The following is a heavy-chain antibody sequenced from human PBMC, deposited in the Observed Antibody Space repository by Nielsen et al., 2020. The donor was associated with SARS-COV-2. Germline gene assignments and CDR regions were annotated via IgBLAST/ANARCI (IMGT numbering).Heavy chain of an antibody. D-gene: IGHD3-22*01. CDR2: ISGSGGNR. Sequence: GESLKISCAASGFTLSSFAMSWVRQAPGKGLEWVSGISGSGGNRYYADSVKGRFTISRDNSKKTLYLQMDSLRAEDTALYYCAKDLDDSSRYYFGYFDYWGQGTLVTVSS. CDR3: AKDLDDSSRYYFGYFDY. J-gene: IGHJ4*02. V-gene: IGHV3-23*01. CDR1: GFTLSSFA.